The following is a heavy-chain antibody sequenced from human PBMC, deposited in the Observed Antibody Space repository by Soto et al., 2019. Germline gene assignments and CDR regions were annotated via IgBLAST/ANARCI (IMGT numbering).Heavy chain of an antibody. CDR3: ARLRIATYNYKWFDP. CDR2: IYVTGAV. J-gene: IGHJ5*02. CDR1: GAALDSGNYY. V-gene: IGHV4-31*03. D-gene: IGHD1-20*01. Sequence: PSETLSLTCSVSGAALDSGNYYWSWIRQVPGKGLEWIGHIYVTGAVDYNPSLRDRITISQATSERQFSLNLRLVTAADTTVYYCARLRIATYNYKWFDPWGQGTPVTSPQ.